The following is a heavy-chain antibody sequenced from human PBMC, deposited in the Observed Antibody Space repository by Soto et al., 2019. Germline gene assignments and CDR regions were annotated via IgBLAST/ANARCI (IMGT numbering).Heavy chain of an antibody. CDR1: GGSISSYY. V-gene: IGHV4-59*01. Sequence: SETLSLTCTVSGGSISSYYWSWIRQPPGKGLEWIGYIFYSGFTNYNPSLKSRVTISVDTSKNQFSLKLNSMTAADTAVYYCAREGYSSSSFDYWRQGTLVTVSS. J-gene: IGHJ4*02. D-gene: IGHD6-6*01. CDR3: AREGYSSSSFDY. CDR2: IFYSGFT.